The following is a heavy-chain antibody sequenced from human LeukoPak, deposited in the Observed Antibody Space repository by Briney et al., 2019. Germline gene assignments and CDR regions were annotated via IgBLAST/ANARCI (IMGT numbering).Heavy chain of an antibody. D-gene: IGHD5-18*01. CDR2: ISGSGGST. CDR3: AKGRYSYGSLDY. J-gene: IGHJ4*02. V-gene: IGHV3-23*01. CDR1: GFTFSSYA. Sequence: GGFLRLSCAASGFTFSSYAMSWVRQAPGKGLEWVSAISGSGGSTYYADSVKGRFTISRDNSKNTLYLQMNSLRAEDTAVYYCAKGRYSYGSLDYWGQGTLVTVSS.